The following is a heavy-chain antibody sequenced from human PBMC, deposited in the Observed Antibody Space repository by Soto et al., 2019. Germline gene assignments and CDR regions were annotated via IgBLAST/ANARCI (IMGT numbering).Heavy chain of an antibody. CDR2: IWYDGSNK. CDR3: ARDTMVRGRGMDV. D-gene: IGHD3-10*01. V-gene: IGHV3-33*01. CDR1: GFTFSSYG. J-gene: IGHJ6*02. Sequence: GGSLRLSCAASGFTFSSYGMHWVRQAPGKGLEWVAVIWYDGSNKYYADSVKGRFTISRDNSKNTLYLQMNSLRAEDTAVYYFARDTMVRGRGMDVWGQGTTVTVAS.